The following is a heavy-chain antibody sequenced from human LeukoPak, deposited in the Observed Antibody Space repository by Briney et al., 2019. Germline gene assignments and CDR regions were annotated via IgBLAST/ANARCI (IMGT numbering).Heavy chain of an antibody. V-gene: IGHV4-31*03. Sequence: SQTLSLTCTVSGGSISSGGYYWSWIRQHPGKGLEWIGYIYYSGSTYYNPSLKSRVTISVDTSKNQFSLKLSSVTAADTAVYYCATVSYDSSVDNWFDPWGQGTLVTVSS. D-gene: IGHD3-22*01. CDR1: GGSISSGGYY. CDR2: IYYSGST. J-gene: IGHJ5*02. CDR3: ATVSYDSSVDNWFDP.